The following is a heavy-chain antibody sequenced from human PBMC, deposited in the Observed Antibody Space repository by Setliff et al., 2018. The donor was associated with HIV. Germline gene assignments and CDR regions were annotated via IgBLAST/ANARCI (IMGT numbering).Heavy chain of an antibody. Sequence: PSETLSLTCTVSRGSISGHYWTWIRQPPGKGLEWIGYIHHSGGTQYNPSLMSRLAMSVDSSKNQFSLSLSSVTAADTAVYYCARLPDINSWPFDYWARGTLVTVSS. CDR3: ARLPDINSWPFDY. V-gene: IGHV4-59*11. CDR1: RGSISGHY. CDR2: IHHSGGT. J-gene: IGHJ4*02. D-gene: IGHD6-13*01.